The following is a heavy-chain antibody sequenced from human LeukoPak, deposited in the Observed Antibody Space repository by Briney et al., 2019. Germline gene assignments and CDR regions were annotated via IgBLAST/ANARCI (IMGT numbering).Heavy chain of an antibody. CDR2: IREDGSEA. V-gene: IGHV3-7*01. CDR1: GFIFSNFW. CDR3: ARVLYFRENSYAGPFDQ. D-gene: IGHD5-18*01. J-gene: IGHJ4*02. Sequence: GESLRLPCEASGFIFSNFWMSWVRQAPGKGLEWVANIREDGSEAYYVDFVKGRFTISRDNDKNSLHLQMNSLRVEDTAVYYCARVLYFRENSYAGPFDQWGQGTLVTVSS.